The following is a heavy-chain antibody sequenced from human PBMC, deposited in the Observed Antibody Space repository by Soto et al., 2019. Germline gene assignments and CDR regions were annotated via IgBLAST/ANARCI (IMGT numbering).Heavy chain of an antibody. J-gene: IGHJ1*01. CDR1: GFTFSSYA. D-gene: IGHD3-22*01. CDR3: AKDLGVYYYDSRGYPVQH. Sequence: EVQLLESGGGLVQPGGSLRLSCAASGFTFSSYAMSWVRQAPGKGLEWVSAISGSGGSTYYADSVKGRFTISRDNSKNTLYLQMNSLRAEDTAVYYCAKDLGVYYYDSRGYPVQHWGQGTLVTVSA. CDR2: ISGSGGST. V-gene: IGHV3-23*01.